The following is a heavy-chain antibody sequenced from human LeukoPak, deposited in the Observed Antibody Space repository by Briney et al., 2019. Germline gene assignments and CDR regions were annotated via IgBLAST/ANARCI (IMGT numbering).Heavy chain of an antibody. D-gene: IGHD3-22*01. CDR3: ARVTGYYYESSGYYHHAFDI. CDR1: GYTFNGYY. CDR2: INPNSCCA. V-gene: IGHV1-2*02. J-gene: IGHJ3*02. Sequence: ASVKVSCKASGYTFNGYYMHWVRQAPGQGLEWMGWINPNSCCANYVQKFQGRVTMTRDTSIHTAYMELSRLRSDDTAVYYCARVTGYYYESSGYYHHAFDIWGQETMVTVSS.